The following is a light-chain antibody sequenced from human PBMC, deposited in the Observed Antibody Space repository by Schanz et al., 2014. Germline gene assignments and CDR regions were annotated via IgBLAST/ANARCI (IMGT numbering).Light chain of an antibody. Sequence: QFALTQPPSASGSPGQSVTISCTGTSSDVGDYNYVSWYQQHPGKAPKLMIYEVSKRPSGVPDRFSGSKSGNTASLTVSGLQAEDEADYYCCSYAGSYTLVFGGGTKLTVL. CDR3: CSYAGSYTLV. CDR1: SSDVGDYNY. CDR2: EVS. J-gene: IGLJ2*01. V-gene: IGLV2-8*01.